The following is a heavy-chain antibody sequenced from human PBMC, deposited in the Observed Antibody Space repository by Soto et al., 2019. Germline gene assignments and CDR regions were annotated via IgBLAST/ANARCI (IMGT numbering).Heavy chain of an antibody. D-gene: IGHD6-6*01. CDR2: IYHSGST. Sequence: SETLSLTCTVSGGSISSYYWRCIRQPPGKGLEGIGYIYHSGSTNYNPSLKSRVTISVDTSKNQFSLKLSSVTAADTAVYYCARGAPVYNSSLNYYYYGMEFWVQGTTVTVSS. CDR1: GGSISSYY. J-gene: IGHJ6*02. CDR3: ARGAPVYNSSLNYYYYGMEF. V-gene: IGHV4-59*01.